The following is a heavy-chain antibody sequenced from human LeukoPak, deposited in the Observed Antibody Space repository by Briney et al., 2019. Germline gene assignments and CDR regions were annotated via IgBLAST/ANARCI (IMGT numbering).Heavy chain of an antibody. CDR3: ATSIAVGNWFDP. D-gene: IGHD6-19*01. CDR1: GYTFTSYY. Sequence: ASVKVSCKASGYTFTSYYMHWVRQAPGQGLEWMGIINPSGGSTSYAQKFQGRVTMTRDTSTSTVYMELSSLRSEDTAVYYCATSIAVGNWFDPWGQGTLVTVSS. V-gene: IGHV1-46*01. J-gene: IGHJ5*02. CDR2: INPSGGST.